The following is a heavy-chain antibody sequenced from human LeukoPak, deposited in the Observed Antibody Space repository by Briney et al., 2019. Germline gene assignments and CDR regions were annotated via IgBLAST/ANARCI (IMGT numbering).Heavy chain of an antibody. D-gene: IGHD4-23*01. Sequence: SGSGGATFYADSVKGRFTISRDSSKNTLYLQMNSLRGEDTAVYYCARARKYNGNPNWIDLWGQGVLVTVSS. J-gene: IGHJ5*02. CDR3: ARARKYNGNPNWIDL. CDR2: SGSGGAT. V-gene: IGHV3-23*01.